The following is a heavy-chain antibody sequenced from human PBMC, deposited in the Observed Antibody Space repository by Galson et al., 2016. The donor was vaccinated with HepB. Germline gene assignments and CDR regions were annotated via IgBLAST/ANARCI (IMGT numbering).Heavy chain of an antibody. CDR2: ISYSGST. CDR1: GGSISSGYYY. J-gene: IGHJ6*02. V-gene: IGHV4-31*03. Sequence: TLSLTCTVSGGSISSGYYYWSWIRQLPGKGLEWIGYISYSGSTDYNPSLQSRVTISADTSKNQLSLMLSSVTAADTAVYSCARDHCTGGVCYSSPWYYGMDVWGQGTTVTVSS. CDR3: ARDHCTGGVCYSSPWYYGMDV. D-gene: IGHD2-8*02.